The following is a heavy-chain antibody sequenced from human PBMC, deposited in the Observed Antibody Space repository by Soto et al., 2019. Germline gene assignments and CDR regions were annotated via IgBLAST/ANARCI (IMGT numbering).Heavy chain of an antibody. CDR2: ISYYGNNE. CDR3: ARDPSTPYWRGPEDQ. J-gene: IGHJ4*02. Sequence: QVQMVESGGGLVQPGRSLRLTCTASGFNFNRFAIHWVRQSPGKCLEWVAVISYYGNNEYVAVPLRDRFAISRENSQNTVFLQLDDVRVEDTAKYYCARDPSTPYWRGPEDQWGKGSLVIVYS. D-gene: IGHD2-8*02. V-gene: IGHV3-30*09. CDR1: GFNFNRFA.